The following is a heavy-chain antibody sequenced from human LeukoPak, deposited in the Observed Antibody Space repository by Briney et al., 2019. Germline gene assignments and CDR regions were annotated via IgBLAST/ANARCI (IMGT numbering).Heavy chain of an antibody. J-gene: IGHJ4*02. CDR2: IWYDGSNK. Sequence: QTGGSLRLSCAASGFTFSSYGMHWVRQAPGKGLEWVAAIWYDGSNKYYADSVKGRFTISRDDSKNTLYLQMNSLRAEDTAVYYCARDFTTGYYRIGYWGQGTLVTVSS. D-gene: IGHD3-9*01. CDR3: ARDFTTGYYRIGY. V-gene: IGHV3-33*01. CDR1: GFTFSSYG.